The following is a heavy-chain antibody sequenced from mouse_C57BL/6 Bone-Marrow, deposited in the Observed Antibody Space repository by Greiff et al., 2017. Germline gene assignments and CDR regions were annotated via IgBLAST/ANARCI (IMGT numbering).Heavy chain of an antibody. CDR3: ARDGYYDWVWFAY. CDR1: GYTFTSYW. V-gene: IGHV1-69*01. CDR2: IDPSDSYT. Sequence: QVQLQQPGAELVMPGASVKLSCKASGYTFTSYWMHWVKQRPGQGLEWIGEIDPSDSYTNYNQKFKGKSTLTEDKSSSTAYMQLSSLTSEDSAVYYCARDGYYDWVWFAYWGQGTLVTVSA. J-gene: IGHJ3*01. D-gene: IGHD2-3*01.